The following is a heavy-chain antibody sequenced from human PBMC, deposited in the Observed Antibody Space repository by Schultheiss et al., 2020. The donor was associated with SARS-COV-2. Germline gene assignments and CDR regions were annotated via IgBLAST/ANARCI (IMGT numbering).Heavy chain of an antibody. V-gene: IGHV4-39*07. J-gene: IGHJ5*02. CDR1: GASVSSSNYY. D-gene: IGHD1-7*01. Sequence: SETLSLTCTVSGASVSSSNYYWSWIRQPPGKGLEWIGSIYYSGSTYYNPSLKSRVTISVDTSKNQFSLKLSSVTAADTAVYYCARDEPPNYIEWFDPWGQGTLVTVSS. CDR3: ARDEPPNYIEWFDP. CDR2: IYYSGST.